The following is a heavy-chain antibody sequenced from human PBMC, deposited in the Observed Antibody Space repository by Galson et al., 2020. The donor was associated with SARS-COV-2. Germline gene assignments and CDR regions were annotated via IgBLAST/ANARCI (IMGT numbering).Heavy chain of an antibody. CDR1: GYSISSGYH. CDR2: IHHSGST. D-gene: IGHD1-1*01. Sequence: ETLSLTCTVSGYSISSGYHWDWIRQPPGKGLEWIASIHHSGSTYYNPSLKSRVTISVDTSNNQFSLRLTSVTAADTAVYYCARVNWTPDYWGQGTLITVSS. J-gene: IGHJ4*02. V-gene: IGHV4-38-2*02. CDR3: ARVNWTPDY.